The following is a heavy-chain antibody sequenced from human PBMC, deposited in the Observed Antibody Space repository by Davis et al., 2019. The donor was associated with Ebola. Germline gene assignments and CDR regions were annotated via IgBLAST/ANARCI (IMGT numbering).Heavy chain of an antibody. V-gene: IGHV3-23*01. CDR3: AKDDWYFYDTSGYLRWFDP. CDR2: ISGSGGTT. Sequence: GGSLRLSCTVSGFTFRDSAMNWVRQAPGKGLEWVSFISGSGGTTYYADSVKGRFTISRDNSKNILYLQMNSLRAEDTAVYYCAKDDWYFYDTSGYLRWFDPWGQGTLVTVSS. J-gene: IGHJ5*02. CDR1: GFTFRDSA. D-gene: IGHD3-22*01.